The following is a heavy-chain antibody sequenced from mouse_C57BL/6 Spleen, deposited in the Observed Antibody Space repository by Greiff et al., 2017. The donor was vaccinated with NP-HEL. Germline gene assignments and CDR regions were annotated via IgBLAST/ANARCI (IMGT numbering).Heavy chain of an antibody. D-gene: IGHD3-2*02. CDR2: IDPANGNT. CDR1: GFNIKNTD. V-gene: IGHV14-3*01. Sequence: VHVKQSVAELVRPGASVKLSCTASGFNIKNTDMHWVKQRPEKGLEWIGRIDPANGNTKYAPKFQGKATITADTSSNTAYLQLSSLTSEDTAIYYCARWDSSGCMWGQGTLVTVSA. J-gene: IGHJ3*02. CDR3: ARWDSSGCM.